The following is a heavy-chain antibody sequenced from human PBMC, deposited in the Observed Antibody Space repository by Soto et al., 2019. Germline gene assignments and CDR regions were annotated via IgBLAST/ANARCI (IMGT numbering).Heavy chain of an antibody. Sequence: SETLSLTCTISGGSISVYYWSWIRQPPGQALEWIGYIYDSGSPYYNPSLRSRVIISADTSRNQISLKLTSATAADTAVYYCARGVGSSPPRYWGRGTLVTVSS. V-gene: IGHV4-59*01. J-gene: IGHJ4*02. CDR3: ARGVGSSPPRY. CDR2: IYDSGSP. CDR1: GGSISVYY. D-gene: IGHD1-26*01.